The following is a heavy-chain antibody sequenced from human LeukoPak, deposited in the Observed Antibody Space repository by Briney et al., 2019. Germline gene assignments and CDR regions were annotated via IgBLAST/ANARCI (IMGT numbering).Heavy chain of an antibody. Sequence: KPSETLSLTCAVYGGSFSGYYWSWIRQPPGKGLEWIGEINHSGSTNYNPSLKSRVTISVDTSKNQFPLKLSSVTAADTAVYYCASATGYYYDSSGYYYYYYMDVWGKGTTVTVSS. D-gene: IGHD3-22*01. CDR1: GGSFSGYY. CDR2: INHSGST. CDR3: ASATGYYYDSSGYYYYYYMDV. J-gene: IGHJ6*03. V-gene: IGHV4-34*01.